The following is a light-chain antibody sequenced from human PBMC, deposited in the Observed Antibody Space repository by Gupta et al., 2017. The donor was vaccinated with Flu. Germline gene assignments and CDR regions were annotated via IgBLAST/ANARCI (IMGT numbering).Light chain of an antibody. CDR1: ASNIEHNY. J-gene: IGLJ3*02. CDR3: GTWDSSLTAGL. V-gene: IGLV1-51*01. Sequence: QSVLTQPPSVSAAPGQKVTISCSGSASNIEHNYVSWFQQLPGTAPKLLIYDNDQRPSGIPDRFSASKSGTSATLHITGLQTGDEADYYCGTWDSSLTAGLFGGGIKLTVL. CDR2: DND.